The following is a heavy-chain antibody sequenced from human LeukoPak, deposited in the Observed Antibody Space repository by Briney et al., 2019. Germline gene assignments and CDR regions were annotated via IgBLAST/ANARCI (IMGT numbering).Heavy chain of an antibody. CDR1: GYRFTNYW. Sequence: GESLKISCKGSGYRFTNYWIGWVRQMPGKGLEWMGLIYPDDSDTRYSPSFQGQVTISADKSISTAYLQWSSLKASDTAMYYCAIGGDSTTSCYRCFDYWGQGTLATVSS. CDR2: IYPDDSDT. D-gene: IGHD2-2*02. J-gene: IGHJ4*02. V-gene: IGHV5-51*01. CDR3: AIGGDSTTSCYRCFDY.